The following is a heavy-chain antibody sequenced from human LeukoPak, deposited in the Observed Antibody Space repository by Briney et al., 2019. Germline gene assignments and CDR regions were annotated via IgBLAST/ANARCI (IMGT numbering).Heavy chain of an antibody. CDR3: ARVWIAAPVESSHDY. V-gene: IGHV1-18*01. J-gene: IGHJ4*02. D-gene: IGHD6-13*01. Sequence: ASVKVSCKASGYTFTSYDFSWVRQAPGQGLEWMGWISAYNGNTNYAQKLQGRVTMTTDTSTSTAYMELRSLRSDDRAVYYCARVWIAAPVESSHDYWGQGTLVTVSS. CDR2: ISAYNGNT. CDR1: GYTFTSYD.